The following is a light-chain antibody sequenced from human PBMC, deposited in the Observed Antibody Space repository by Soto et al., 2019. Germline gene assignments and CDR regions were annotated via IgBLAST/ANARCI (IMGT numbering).Light chain of an antibody. J-gene: IGKJ1*01. Sequence: EIVMTQSPATLSVSPGERATLSCRASQSVSSNLAWYQQKPGQAPRLLIYGASTRATGIPARFSGSGSGTELTLTISSLKYEEFSLYYCQQYNNRPPWTFGQGTKVEIK. CDR2: GAS. CDR3: QQYNNRPPWT. CDR1: QSVSSN. V-gene: IGKV3-15*01.